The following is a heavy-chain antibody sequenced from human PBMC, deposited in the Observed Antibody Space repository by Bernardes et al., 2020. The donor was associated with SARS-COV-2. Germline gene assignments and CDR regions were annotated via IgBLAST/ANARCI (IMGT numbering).Heavy chain of an antibody. CDR2: IGTAGDS. CDR1: GFTSSDYD. CDR3: ARGGRGTGWFDP. V-gene: IGHV3-13*01. J-gene: IGHJ5*02. Sequence: GGSLRLSCVASGFTSSDYDMHWVRQSARKGLEWVSYIGTAGDSYYRASVKGQLTISRDDAKNSLYLQMDSLRVEDTAVYYCARGGRGTGWFDPWGQGTLVTVSS. D-gene: IGHD1-1*01.